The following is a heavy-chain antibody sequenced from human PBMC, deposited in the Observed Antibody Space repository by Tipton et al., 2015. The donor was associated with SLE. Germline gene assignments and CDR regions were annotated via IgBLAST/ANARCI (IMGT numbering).Heavy chain of an antibody. D-gene: IGHD2-21*01. CDR1: GGSISSYY. Sequence: LSLTCTVSGGSISSYYWSWIRQPPGKGLEWIGYIYYSGSTNYNPSLKSRVTISVDTSKNQFSLKLSSVTAADTAVYYCAREADYAFDIWGQGTMVTVSS. CDR2: IYYSGST. J-gene: IGHJ3*02. V-gene: IGHV4-59*01. CDR3: AREADYAFDI.